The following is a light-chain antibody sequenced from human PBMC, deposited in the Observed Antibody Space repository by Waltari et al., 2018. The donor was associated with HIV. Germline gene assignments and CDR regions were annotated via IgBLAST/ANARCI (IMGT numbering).Light chain of an antibody. V-gene: IGLV1-40*01. CDR3: QSYDSGLGGV. CDR1: NSNIGADYG. J-gene: IGLJ2*01. CDR2: DNN. Sequence: QSVLTQPPSVSGAPGQSGTISCTGGNSNIGADYGVHWYRQLPGTAPKLLISDNNNRPSGVPDRFSGSKSGTSASLAITGLQAEDEADYYCQSYDSGLGGVFGGGTKLIVL.